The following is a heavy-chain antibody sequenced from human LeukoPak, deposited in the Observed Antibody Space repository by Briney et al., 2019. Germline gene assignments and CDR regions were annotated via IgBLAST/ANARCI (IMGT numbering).Heavy chain of an antibody. CDR2: IYHSGST. Sequence: PSGTLSLTCAVSGGSISSSNWWSWVRQPPGKGLEWIGEIYHSGSTNYNPSLKSRVTISVDKSKNQLSLKLSSVTAADTAVYYCARRGRAAAGNWFDPWGQGTLVTVSS. J-gene: IGHJ5*02. CDR1: GGSISSSNW. V-gene: IGHV4-4*02. CDR3: ARRGRAAAGNWFDP. D-gene: IGHD6-13*01.